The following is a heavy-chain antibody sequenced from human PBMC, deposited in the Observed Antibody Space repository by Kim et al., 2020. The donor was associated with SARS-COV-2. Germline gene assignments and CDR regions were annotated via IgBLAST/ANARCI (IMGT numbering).Heavy chain of an antibody. J-gene: IGHJ4*02. Sequence: ASVKVSCKASGYTFTSYAMNWVRQAPGQGLEWMGWINTNTGNPTYAQGFTGRFVFSLDTSVSTAYLQISSLKAEDTAVYYCATGPIINPVLRFLEWLSSNFDYWGQGTLVTVSS. V-gene: IGHV7-4-1*02. CDR2: INTNTGNP. D-gene: IGHD3-3*01. CDR1: GYTFTSYA. CDR3: ATGPIINPVLRFLEWLSSNFDY.